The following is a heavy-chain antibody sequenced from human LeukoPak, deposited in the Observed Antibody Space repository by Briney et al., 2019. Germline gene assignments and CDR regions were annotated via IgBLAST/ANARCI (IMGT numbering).Heavy chain of an antibody. CDR3: ARDPGRSGGSCYSDY. D-gene: IGHD2-15*01. CDR1: GFTFTNYA. V-gene: IGHV3-23*01. Sequence: GGSLRLSCAASGFTFTNYAMSWVRQAPGKGLEWVSALSASGGSTYYADSVKGRFTISRDNAKNSLYLQLNSLRAEDTAVYYCARDPGRSGGSCYSDYWGQGTLVTVSS. J-gene: IGHJ4*02. CDR2: LSASGGST.